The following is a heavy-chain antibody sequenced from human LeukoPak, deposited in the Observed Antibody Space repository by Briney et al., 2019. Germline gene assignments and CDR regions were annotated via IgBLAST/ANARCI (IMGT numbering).Heavy chain of an antibody. Sequence: GGSLRLSCTASAFTFSSYGMQWIRQAPDKGLEWVAAISNDGSNKYYADSVKGRFTISRDNSKNTLYLQMNSLRAEDTAVYYCAKVDIVATIDAGRLVDYWGQGALVTVSS. CDR3: AKVDIVATIDAGRLVDY. CDR1: AFTFSSYG. CDR2: ISNDGSNK. J-gene: IGHJ4*02. V-gene: IGHV3-30*12. D-gene: IGHD5-12*01.